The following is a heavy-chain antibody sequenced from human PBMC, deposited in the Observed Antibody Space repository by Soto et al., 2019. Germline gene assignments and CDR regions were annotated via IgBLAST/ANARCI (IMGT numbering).Heavy chain of an antibody. V-gene: IGHV4-4*02. D-gene: IGHD4-17*01. CDR1: GGSISSGFW. Sequence: QVHLQASDPGLVKPSETLSLTCVVSGGSISSGFWWTWVRQSPGKGLEWLGEVSHSGSTKDNPSLNRRVTLLVDKSNNRFSRYMTSVTAADTGGYYGARVSRTVGRFYWGQGTLVTVSS. CDR3: ARVSRTVGRFY. J-gene: IGHJ4*02. CDR2: VSHSGST.